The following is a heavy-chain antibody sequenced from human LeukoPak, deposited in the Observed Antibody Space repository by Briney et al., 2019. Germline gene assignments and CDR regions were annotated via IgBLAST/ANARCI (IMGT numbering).Heavy chain of an antibody. Sequence: PGGSLRLSCAASGFTLSDYYTSWIRQAPGKGLEWVSYSSSSGSTIYYADSVKGRFAISRDNAKNSLYLQMNSLRAEDTAVYYCARRRDFIDYWGQGTLVTVSS. CDR1: GFTLSDYY. CDR3: ARRRDFIDY. D-gene: IGHD3/OR15-3a*01. V-gene: IGHV3-11*01. CDR2: SSSSGSTI. J-gene: IGHJ4*02.